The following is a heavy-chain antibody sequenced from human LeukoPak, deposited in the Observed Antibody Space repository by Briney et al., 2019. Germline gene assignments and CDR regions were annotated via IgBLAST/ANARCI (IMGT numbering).Heavy chain of an antibody. CDR1: GGSISSSIYY. V-gene: IGHV4-39*01. Sequence: PSETLSLTCTVSGGSISSSIYYWGWIRQPPGKGLEWIGNIYYGGITYYNPSLKSRVTISVDTSKNQFSLKLSSVTAADTAVYYCASRYSNRNDEYFQHWGQGTLVTVSS. J-gene: IGHJ1*01. CDR3: ASRYSNRNDEYFQH. D-gene: IGHD6-13*01. CDR2: IYYGGIT.